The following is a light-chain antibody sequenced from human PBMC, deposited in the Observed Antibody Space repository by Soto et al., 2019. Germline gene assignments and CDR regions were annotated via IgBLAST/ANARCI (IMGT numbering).Light chain of an antibody. CDR1: SSDVGGYNY. CDR3: CSYAGSYTLYV. Sequence: GQSVTISCTGTSSDVGGYNYVSWYQQHPGKAPKLMIYDVSKRPSGVPDRFSGSKSGNTASLTISGLQAEDEADYYCCSYAGSYTLYVFGTGTK. CDR2: DVS. J-gene: IGLJ1*01. V-gene: IGLV2-11*01.